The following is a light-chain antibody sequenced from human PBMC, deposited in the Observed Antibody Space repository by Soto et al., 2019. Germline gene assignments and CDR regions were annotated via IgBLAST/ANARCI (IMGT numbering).Light chain of an antibody. J-gene: IGKJ2*01. CDR1: QSINTY. CDR2: AAS. CDR3: QQTASIPYT. Sequence: DTQMTQSPSSLSASVGDRVTITCRASQSINTYLNWYQQKPGEAPNLLIYAASSLQSGVPPRFSGSGSETHFTLTINSLQPEDFATYYCQQTASIPYTFGQGT. V-gene: IGKV1-39*01.